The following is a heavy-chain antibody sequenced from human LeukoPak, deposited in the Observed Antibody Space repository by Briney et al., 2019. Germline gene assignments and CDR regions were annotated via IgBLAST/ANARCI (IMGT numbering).Heavy chain of an antibody. CDR2: MNPNSGDT. D-gene: IGHD3-22*01. CDR3: ARGLGTYDSSDLTWPMISF. J-gene: IGHJ4*02. V-gene: IGHV1-8*01. Sequence: GASVKVSCKASGYTFTNYEINWVRQATGHGLEWMGWMNPNSGDTAYAQRFQGRITMTRSTSINTAYMDVSGLRAEDTAGYYCARGLGTYDSSDLTWPMISFWGQGTQVTVSS. CDR1: GYTFTNYE.